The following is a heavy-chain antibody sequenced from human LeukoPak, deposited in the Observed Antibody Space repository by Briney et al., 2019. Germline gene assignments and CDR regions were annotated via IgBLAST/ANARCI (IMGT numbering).Heavy chain of an antibody. J-gene: IGHJ4*02. Sequence: GGSLRLSCAASGFTFSNYAMSWVRQAPGKGLEWVSAISGSGGSTYYADSVKGRFTISRDNSKNTLYLQMNSLRAEDTAVYYCAKFIYLAKLRCQDYWGQGTLVTVSS. D-gene: IGHD4-17*01. V-gene: IGHV3-23*01. CDR2: ISGSGGST. CDR3: AKFIYLAKLRCQDY. CDR1: GFTFSNYA.